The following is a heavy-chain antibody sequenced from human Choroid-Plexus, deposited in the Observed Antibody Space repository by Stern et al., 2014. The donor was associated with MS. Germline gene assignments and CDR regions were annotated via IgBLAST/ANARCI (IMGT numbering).Heavy chain of an antibody. J-gene: IGHJ4*02. Sequence: QMQLVQSGGGVAQPGRPLILSCAASGFTFSNFGMHWVRQAPGKGLEWVAIISYDGSDKYYADSVKGRFTMFRDNSKNTLYMHMNSLRAEDTAVYYCAKDRQWSTYFFDYWGQGSLVTVSS. CDR3: AKDRQWSTYFFDY. V-gene: IGHV3-30*18. D-gene: IGHD2-15*01. CDR1: GFTFSNFG. CDR2: ISYDGSDK.